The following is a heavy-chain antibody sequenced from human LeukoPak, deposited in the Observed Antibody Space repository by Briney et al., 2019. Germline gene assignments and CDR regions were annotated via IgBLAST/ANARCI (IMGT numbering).Heavy chain of an antibody. CDR3: AKVYRPYGDFHSFDY. J-gene: IGHJ4*02. V-gene: IGHV3-23*01. Sequence: GGSLRLSCAVSGFTFSTSWMTWVRQAPGKGLEWVSAISGSGDSTYYADSVKGRFTISRDNSKNTLYLQMNSLRAEDTATYYCAKVYRPYGDFHSFDYWGQGTLVTVSS. D-gene: IGHD4-17*01. CDR1: GFTFSTSW. CDR2: ISGSGDST.